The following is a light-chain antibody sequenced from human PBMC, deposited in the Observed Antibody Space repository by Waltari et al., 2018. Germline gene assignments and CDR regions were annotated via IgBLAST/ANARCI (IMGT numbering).Light chain of an antibody. CDR2: GAS. CDR1: QSVSSY. V-gene: IGKV3-20*01. CDR3: QQYGSSSIT. Sequence: EIVLTQSPATLSLSPGERATLSCRASQSVSSYLAWYQQKPGQAPRLLIYGASSRASDIPDRFSGRGSGRGFTLSISSLEPEDSAVYFCQQYGSSSITFGQGTRLEIK. J-gene: IGKJ5*01.